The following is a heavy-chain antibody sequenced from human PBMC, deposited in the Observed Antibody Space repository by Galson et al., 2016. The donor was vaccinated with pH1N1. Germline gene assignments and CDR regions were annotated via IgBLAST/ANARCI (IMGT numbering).Heavy chain of an antibody. CDR2: IDPSGGGT. Sequence: SVKVSCKASGYTFTNYYFHWVRQAPGQGLDWMGVIDPSGGGTTYSQKFQSRVTMTRDTSPNTVYMELSSLKSDDTAVYYCARDLGRLRDNWGQGTLVTVSS. J-gene: IGHJ4*02. D-gene: IGHD1-26*01. CDR1: GYTFTNYY. CDR3: ARDLGRLRDN. V-gene: IGHV1-46*03.